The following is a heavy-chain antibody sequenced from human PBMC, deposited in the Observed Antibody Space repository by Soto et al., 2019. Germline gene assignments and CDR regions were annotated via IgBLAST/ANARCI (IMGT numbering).Heavy chain of an antibody. CDR1: GFSLSTSGEG. CDR3: AHSTTYYYDSSGYQYYFDY. V-gene: IGHV2-5*01. J-gene: IGHJ4*02. CDR2: IYWNDDK. D-gene: IGHD3-22*01. Sequence: SGPTLVNPTQTLTLTCTFSGFSLSTSGEGVGWIRQPPGKALEWLALIYWNDDKRYSPSLKSRLTITKDTSKNQVVLTMTNMDPVDTATYYCAHSTTYYYDSSGYQYYFDYWGQGTLVTVSS.